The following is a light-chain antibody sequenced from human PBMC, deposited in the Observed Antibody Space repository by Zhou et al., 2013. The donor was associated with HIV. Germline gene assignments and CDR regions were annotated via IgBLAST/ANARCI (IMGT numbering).Light chain of an antibody. J-gene: IGKJ1*01. V-gene: IGKV3-11*01. Sequence: EMVLTQSPATLSLSPGERATLSCRASQSVSSYLAWYQQKPGQAPRLLIYDASNRATGIPARFSGSGSGTDFTFTISSLEPEDFAVYYCQQRGNLWTFGQGTKVEIK. CDR2: DAS. CDR3: QQRGNLWT. CDR1: QSVSSY.